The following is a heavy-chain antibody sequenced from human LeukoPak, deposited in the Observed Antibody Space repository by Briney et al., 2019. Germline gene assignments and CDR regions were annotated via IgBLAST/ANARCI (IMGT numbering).Heavy chain of an antibody. Sequence: GGALRLSCAGSGFTFSSYIMNWVRHAPGKGLEWVPSISESSVYIHYADSLKGRFTISRDNAKYSLYLQMTSLRAEDTAVYYCARSYYDSSGYPHSDLDYWGQGTLVTVSS. CDR1: GFTFSSYI. CDR2: ISESSVYI. V-gene: IGHV3-21*01. CDR3: ARSYYDSSGYPHSDLDY. J-gene: IGHJ4*02. D-gene: IGHD3-22*01.